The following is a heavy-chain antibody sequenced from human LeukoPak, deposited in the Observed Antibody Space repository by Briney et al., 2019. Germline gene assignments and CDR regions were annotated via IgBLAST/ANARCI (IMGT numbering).Heavy chain of an antibody. Sequence: GESLKISCKGSGYSFTSYWIGWVRQMPGKGLEWMGIIYPGDSDTRYSPSFQGQVTISADQSISAAYLQWSSLKASDTAMYYCARHVVRDGYNQVDYFDYWGQGTLVTVSS. J-gene: IGHJ4*02. CDR3: ARHVVRDGYNQVDYFDY. CDR2: IYPGDSDT. D-gene: IGHD5-24*01. CDR1: GYSFTSYW. V-gene: IGHV5-51*01.